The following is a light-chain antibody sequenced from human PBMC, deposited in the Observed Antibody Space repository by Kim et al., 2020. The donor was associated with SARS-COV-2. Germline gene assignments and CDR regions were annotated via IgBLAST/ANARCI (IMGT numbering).Light chain of an antibody. CDR2: GAS. V-gene: IGKV3-15*01. Sequence: EVVMTQSPATLSVSPGERATVSCRASQSVASHLAWYQQIPGQAPRLLIYGASTRASGLPPRFSGSGSGTDFSLTISSLQSEDSAVYFCQQYNSWPYTFGQGTKLEIK. J-gene: IGKJ2*01. CDR1: QSVASH. CDR3: QQYNSWPYT.